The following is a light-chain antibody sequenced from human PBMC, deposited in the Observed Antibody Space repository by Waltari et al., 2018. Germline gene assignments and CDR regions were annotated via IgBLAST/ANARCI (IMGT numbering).Light chain of an antibody. Sequence: QSALTQPRSVSGSPGQSVTISCTGTSSDVGGYNYVSWSQQHPGKAPKLMVYDVSGGPSGVPDRFPGSKSGNTASLTISGLQAEDEADYSCRSYSGRSPWVVGGGTKLT. CDR1: SSDVGGYNY. J-gene: IGLJ3*02. CDR2: DVS. V-gene: IGLV2-11*01. CDR3: RSYSGRSPWV.